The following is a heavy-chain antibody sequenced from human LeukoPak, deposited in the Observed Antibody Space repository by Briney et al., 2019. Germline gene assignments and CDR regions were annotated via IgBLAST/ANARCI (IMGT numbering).Heavy chain of an antibody. V-gene: IGHV3-53*01. Sequence: AGGSLRLSCAASGFTVSSYYMNWVRQAPGKGLEWVSVIYGGGNIYYAASVKGRFTISTDNSNNTLYLQMNSLKAEDTAVYYCARGAGYNYPYYFDYWGQGTLVTVSS. CDR3: ARGAGYNYPYYFDY. D-gene: IGHD5-24*01. J-gene: IGHJ4*02. CDR2: IYGGGNI. CDR1: GFTVSSYY.